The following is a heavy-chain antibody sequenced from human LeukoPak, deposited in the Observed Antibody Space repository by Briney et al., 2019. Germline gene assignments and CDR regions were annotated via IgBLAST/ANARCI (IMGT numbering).Heavy chain of an antibody. CDR2: IYYSGST. V-gene: IGHV4-39*01. Sequence: SETLSLTCTVSGGSISSSSYYWGWIRQPPGKGLEWIGSIYYSGSTYYNPSLKSRVTISVDTSKNQFSLKLSSVTAADTAVYYCAREYSGGYRADYWGQGTLVTVSS. D-gene: IGHD1-26*01. J-gene: IGHJ4*02. CDR1: GGSISSSSYY. CDR3: AREYSGGYRADY.